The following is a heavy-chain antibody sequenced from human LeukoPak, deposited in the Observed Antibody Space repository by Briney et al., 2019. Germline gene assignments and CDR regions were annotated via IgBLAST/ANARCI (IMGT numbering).Heavy chain of an antibody. J-gene: IGHJ4*02. CDR3: ARDQPLPDY. V-gene: IGHV4-59*01. Sequence: PSETLSLTCTVSGGSISSYYWSWIRQPPGKGLEWIGYIYYSGSTNYNPSLKSRVTISVDTSKNQFPLKLSSVTAADTAVYYCARDQPLPDYWGQGTLVTVSS. CDR1: GGSISSYY. CDR2: IYYSGST.